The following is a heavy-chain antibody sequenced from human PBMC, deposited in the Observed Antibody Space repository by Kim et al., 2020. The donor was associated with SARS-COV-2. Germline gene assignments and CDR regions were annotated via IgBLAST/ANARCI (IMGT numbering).Heavy chain of an antibody. D-gene: IGHD3-3*01. Sequence: NPSLRSPVTISVDTSKNQSSLKLGSVTAADTAVYYCAGILRFLEWLFDYWGQGTLVTVSS. CDR3: AGILRFLEWLFDY. J-gene: IGHJ4*02. V-gene: IGHV4-39*01.